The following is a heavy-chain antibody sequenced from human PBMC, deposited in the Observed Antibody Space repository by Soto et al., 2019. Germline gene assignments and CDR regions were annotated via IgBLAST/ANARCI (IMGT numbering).Heavy chain of an antibody. D-gene: IGHD6-13*01. CDR3: AKQAPYSNSWYEIDH. V-gene: IGHV3-23*01. J-gene: IGHJ4*02. Sequence: EVQLLESGGGLVQPGGSLRLSCAASGFTFSSYGINWVRQAPGKGLEWVSGISGSGDSTHYADSVKGRFTISRDNSKNAVDLQMNSLRAEDTAGYYCAKQAPYSNSWYEIDHWGQGTLVTDSS. CDR2: ISGSGDST. CDR1: GFTFSSYG.